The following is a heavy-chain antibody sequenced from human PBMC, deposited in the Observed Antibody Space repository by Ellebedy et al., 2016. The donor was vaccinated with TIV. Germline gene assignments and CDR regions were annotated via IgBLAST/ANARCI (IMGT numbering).Heavy chain of an antibody. CDR2: IGGNTVAR. V-gene: IGHV3-23*01. CDR1: GFTFSSYA. CDR3: ARSDDPDY. Sequence: PGGSLRLSCAASGFTFSSYAMSWVRQAPGKGLEWVSAIGGNTVARVYADSVKGRFTISRANSKNTLSLQMSSLRPDDTAMYFCARSDDPDYWGQGTLVTVSS. J-gene: IGHJ4*02. D-gene: IGHD1-1*01.